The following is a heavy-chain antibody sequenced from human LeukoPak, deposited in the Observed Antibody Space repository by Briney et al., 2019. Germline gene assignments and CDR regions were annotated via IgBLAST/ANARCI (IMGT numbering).Heavy chain of an antibody. CDR1: GFPFSSYG. Sequence: GGSLRLSCAASGFPFSSYGMHWVRQAPGKGLEWVAVISYDGSNKYYADSVKGRFTISRDNSKNTLYLQMNSLRAEDTAVYYCAKDRGYSGYPTGPPPILFDYWGQGTLVTVSS. V-gene: IGHV3-30*18. D-gene: IGHD5-12*01. J-gene: IGHJ4*02. CDR3: AKDRGYSGYPTGPPPILFDY. CDR2: ISYDGSNK.